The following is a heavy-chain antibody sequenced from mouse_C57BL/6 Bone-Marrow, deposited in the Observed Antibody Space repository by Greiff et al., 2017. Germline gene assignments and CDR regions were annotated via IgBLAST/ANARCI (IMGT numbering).Heavy chain of an antibody. D-gene: IGHD2-14*01. CDR3: ERGVQHYAKDN. CDR2: ISDGGSYT. V-gene: IGHV5-4*03. J-gene: IGHJ4*01. CDR1: GFTFSSYA. Sequence: EVKLMESGGGLVKPGGSLKLSCAASGFTFSSYAMSWVRQTPEKRLEWVATISDGGSYTYYPDNVKGRFTISRDNAKNNLYLQMSQLKSEDTAMYDCERGVQHYAKDNWGQGTAVTVAA.